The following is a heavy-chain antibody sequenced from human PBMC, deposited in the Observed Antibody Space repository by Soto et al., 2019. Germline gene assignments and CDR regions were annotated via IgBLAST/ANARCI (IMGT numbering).Heavy chain of an antibody. J-gene: IGHJ4*02. CDR3: VTVNLVGAAYYFDY. D-gene: IGHD1-26*01. CDR1: GGSIRNGDYY. V-gene: IGHV4-30-4*01. CDR2: VYYSGTT. Sequence: SETLSLTCTVSGGSIRNGDYYWGWIRQPPGKGLEWVGYVYYSGTTYSHPSLNSRVSISVDTSENQFSLRLTSVTAADTAVYYCVTVNLVGAAYYFDYWGPGTLVTVSS.